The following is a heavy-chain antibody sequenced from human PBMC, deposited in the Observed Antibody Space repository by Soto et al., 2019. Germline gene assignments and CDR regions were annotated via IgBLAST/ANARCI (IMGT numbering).Heavy chain of an antibody. V-gene: IGHV3-23*01. CDR3: SVDIVATIDRGFDY. CDR2: ISGSGGST. Sequence: PGGSLRLSCAASGFTFSGYAMSWVRQAPGKGLEWVSAISGSGGSTYYADSVKGRFTISRDNSKNTLCLQMNSLRAEDTAVYYCSVDIVATIDRGFDYWGQGTLVTVSS. D-gene: IGHD5-12*01. J-gene: IGHJ4*02. CDR1: GFTFSGYA.